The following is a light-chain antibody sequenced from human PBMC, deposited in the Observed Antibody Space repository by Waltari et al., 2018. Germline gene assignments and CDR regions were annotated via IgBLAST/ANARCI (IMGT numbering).Light chain of an antibody. J-gene: IGLJ2*01. CDR2: STD. Sequence: SSLLTQYPALSVSLGQTVSITYQRDRLRNYSADRYQQQPAQAPILVLFSTDNRPSGIPDRFSGSSSRDTASLTITGTQAEDEADYYCASRDPTANAVVFGGGTKLTVL. CDR3: ASRDPTANAVV. CDR1: RLRNYS. V-gene: IGLV3-19*01.